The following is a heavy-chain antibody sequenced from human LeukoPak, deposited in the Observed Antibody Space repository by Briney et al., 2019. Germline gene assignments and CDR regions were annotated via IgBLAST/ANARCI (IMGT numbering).Heavy chain of an antibody. Sequence: PSETLSLTCAVYGGSFSGYYWSWIRQPPGKGLEWIGEINHSGSTNYNPSLKSRVTISVDTSKNQFSLKLSSVTAADTAVYYCARGAGWYEHWGQGILVTVSS. CDR1: GGSFSGYY. CDR2: INHSGST. J-gene: IGHJ5*02. CDR3: ARGAGWYEH. V-gene: IGHV4-34*01. D-gene: IGHD6-13*01.